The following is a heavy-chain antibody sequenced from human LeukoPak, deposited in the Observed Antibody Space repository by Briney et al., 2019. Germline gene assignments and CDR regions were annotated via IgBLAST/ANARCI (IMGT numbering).Heavy chain of an antibody. CDR3: ARAIAAAGQYYYYYYGMDV. D-gene: IGHD6-13*01. CDR2: ISSSTNTI. V-gene: IGHV3-48*04. Sequence: GGSLRLSCEVSGFPFTLYNMNWVRQAPGKGLEWLSYISSSTNTIYYADSVKGRFTISRDNAKNSLYLQMNGLGAEDTAVYYCARAIAAAGQYYYYYYGMDVWGQGTTVTVSS. J-gene: IGHJ6*02. CDR1: GFPFTLYN.